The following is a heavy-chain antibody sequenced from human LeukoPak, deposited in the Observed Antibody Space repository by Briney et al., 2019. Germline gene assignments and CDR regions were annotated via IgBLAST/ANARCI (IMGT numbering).Heavy chain of an antibody. CDR1: GGSISSSNW. CDR2: IYHTGST. Sequence: PSGTLSLTCAVSGGSISSSNWWSWARQPPGKGLEWIGEIYHTGSTYYNPSLRSRVTISADTSTNNFSLNLRSATAPDTPMYYCARGLGSCYSSICDYFNYWGQGTLVTVSS. CDR3: ARGLGSCYSSICDYFNY. D-gene: IGHD2-15*01. J-gene: IGHJ4*02. V-gene: IGHV4-4*02.